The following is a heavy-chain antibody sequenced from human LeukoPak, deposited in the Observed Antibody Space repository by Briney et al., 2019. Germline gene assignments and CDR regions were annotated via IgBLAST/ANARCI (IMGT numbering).Heavy chain of an antibody. V-gene: IGHV3-23*01. CDR1: GVTFSSYA. J-gene: IGHJ4*02. CDR2: ISGSATT. CDR3: AKRKGVVYYYDSSGYYYDY. Sequence: PGGSLRLSCAASGVTFSSYAMSWVRQAPGKGLEWVSAISGSATTYYADTVKGRFTISRDNSKNTLYLQMNSLRAEDTAVYYCAKRKGVVYYYDSSGYYYDYWGQGTLVTVSS. D-gene: IGHD3-22*01.